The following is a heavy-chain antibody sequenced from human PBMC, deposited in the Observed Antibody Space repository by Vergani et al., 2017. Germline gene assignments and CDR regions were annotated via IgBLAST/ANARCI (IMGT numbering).Heavy chain of an antibody. V-gene: IGHV1-2*02. CDR3: ASALRRLYCTTTSCDGLPLLYYYYMDV. CDR1: GYTFTDYY. D-gene: IGHD2-2*01. CDR2: INPNSGGT. J-gene: IGHJ6*03. Sequence: QVQLVQSGAEVKKPGASVKVSCKASGYTFTDYYLHWVRQAPGQGLEWMGWINPNSGGTNFAQKFQGRVTMTRDTSISTAYMELKRLRSDDTALYYCASALRRLYCTTTSCDGLPLLYYYYMDVWGKGTTVTVSS.